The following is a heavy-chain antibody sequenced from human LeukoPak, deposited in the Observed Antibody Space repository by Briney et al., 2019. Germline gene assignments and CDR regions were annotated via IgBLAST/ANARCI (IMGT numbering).Heavy chain of an antibody. CDR3: ARAGVDYYYSYMDV. V-gene: IGHV1-8*03. D-gene: IGHD2-8*01. CDR1: GYTFTSYD. Sequence: ASVKVSCKASGYTFTSYDINWVRQATGQGLEWMGWMNPNSGNTGYAQKFQGRVTITRNTSISTAYMELSSLRSEDTAVYYCARAGVDYYYSYMDVWGKGTTVTVSS. CDR2: MNPNSGNT. J-gene: IGHJ6*03.